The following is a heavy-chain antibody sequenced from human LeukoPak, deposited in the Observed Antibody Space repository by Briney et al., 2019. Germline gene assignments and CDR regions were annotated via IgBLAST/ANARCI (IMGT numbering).Heavy chain of an antibody. CDR1: GGSFSGYY. J-gene: IGHJ4*02. D-gene: IGHD3-16*02. V-gene: IGHV4-34*01. CDR3: ARRANVWGSYRLRGTFDY. Sequence: PSETLSLTCAVYGGSFSGYYWSWIRQPPGKGLEWLGEINHSGSTNYNPSLKSRVTISVDTSKNQFSLKLSSVTAADTAVYYCARRANVWGSYRLRGTFDYWGQGTLVTVSS. CDR2: INHSGST.